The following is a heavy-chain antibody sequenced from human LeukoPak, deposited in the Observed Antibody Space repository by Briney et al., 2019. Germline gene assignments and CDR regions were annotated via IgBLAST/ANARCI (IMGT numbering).Heavy chain of an antibody. CDR3: ARDRGLGVY. V-gene: IGHV4-34*11. Sequence: SETLSLTCAVYGGSFSGYYWSWIRQPPGKGLEWIGYIHKSGSTNHNPSLKSRVTISVDTSKNQFSLKLSSVTAADTAVYYCARDRGLGVYWGQGTLVTVS. CDR1: GGSFSGYY. D-gene: IGHD3-10*01. J-gene: IGHJ4*02. CDR2: IHKSGST.